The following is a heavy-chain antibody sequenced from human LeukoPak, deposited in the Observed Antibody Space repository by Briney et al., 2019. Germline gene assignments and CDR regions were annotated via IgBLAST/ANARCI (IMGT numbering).Heavy chain of an antibody. V-gene: IGHV3-23*01. J-gene: IGHJ3*02. CDR1: GFTFAGYA. Sequence: PGGSLRLSCAASGFTFAGYAMSWVRQAPGKGLEWVSGISDSGGTTYYADSVKGRFTISRDNSKNTLYLQMNSLRAEDTATYYCAGEDPGPFDAFDTWGQGAKVTVSS. CDR3: AGEDPGPFDAFDT. CDR2: ISDSGGTT.